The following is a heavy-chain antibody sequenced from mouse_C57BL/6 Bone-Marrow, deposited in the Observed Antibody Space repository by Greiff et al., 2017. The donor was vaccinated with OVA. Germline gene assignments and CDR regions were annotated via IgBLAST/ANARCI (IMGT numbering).Heavy chain of an antibody. Sequence: EVKLVESGGDLVKPGGSLKLSCAASGFTFSSYGMSWVRQTPDKRLEWVATISSGGSYTYYPDSVKGRFTSSRDNAKNTLYLQMSSLKSEDTAMYYCARQATMVTSWFAYWGQGTLVTVSA. CDR1: GFTFSSYG. V-gene: IGHV5-6*02. CDR2: ISSGGSYT. CDR3: ARQATMVTSWFAY. J-gene: IGHJ3*01. D-gene: IGHD2-2*01.